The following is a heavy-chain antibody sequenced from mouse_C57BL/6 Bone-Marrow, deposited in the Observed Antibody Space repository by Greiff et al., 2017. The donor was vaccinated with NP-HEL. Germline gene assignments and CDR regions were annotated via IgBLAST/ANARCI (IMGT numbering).Heavy chain of an antibody. CDR3: ARDDGYYDFDY. CDR1: GYTFTSYG. Sequence: QVHVKQSGAELARPGASVKLSCKASGYTFTSYGISWVKQRTGQGLEWIGEIYPRSGNTYYNEKFKGKATLTADKSSSTAYMELRSLTSEDSAVYFCARDDGYYDFDYWGKGTTLTVSS. CDR2: IYPRSGNT. D-gene: IGHD2-3*01. V-gene: IGHV1-81*01. J-gene: IGHJ2*01.